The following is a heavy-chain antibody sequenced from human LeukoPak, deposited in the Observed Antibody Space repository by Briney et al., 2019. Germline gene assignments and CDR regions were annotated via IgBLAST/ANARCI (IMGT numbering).Heavy chain of an antibody. CDR1: GFTFRNYW. J-gene: IGHJ4*02. V-gene: IGHV3-7*03. D-gene: IGHD1-26*01. CDR2: INQDGSEK. CDR3: AREYGSFDY. Sequence: PGGSLRLSCAASGFTFRNYWMSWVRQAPGKGLEWVANINQDGSEKYFVDSVKGRFTISRDNAKNSVYLQMTSLRAEDTAVYYCAREYGSFDYWGQGTLVTVSS.